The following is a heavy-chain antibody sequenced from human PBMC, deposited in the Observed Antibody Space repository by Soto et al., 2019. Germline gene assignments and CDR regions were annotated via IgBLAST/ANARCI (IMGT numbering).Heavy chain of an antibody. Sequence: EVQLVESGGGLVQPGGSLRLSCAASGFTFSSHDMHWVRQATGKGLEWVSAIGTGGDTYYPGSVKGRFTISRENAKNSLYLQMNSLRAEDTAVYSCARVQYNAYDIWGQGTMVTVSS. CDR3: ARVQYNAYDI. V-gene: IGHV3-13*01. CDR1: GFTFSSHD. CDR2: IGTGGDT. D-gene: IGHD6-6*01. J-gene: IGHJ3*02.